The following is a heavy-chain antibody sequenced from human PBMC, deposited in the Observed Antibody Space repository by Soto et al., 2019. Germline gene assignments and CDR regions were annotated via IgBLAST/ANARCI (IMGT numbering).Heavy chain of an antibody. Sequence: GGSLRLSCAASGFTFTRYSMNWVRQAPGKGLEWVSSISSTTNYIYYGDSMKGRFTISRDNAKNSLYLEMNSLRAEDTAVYYCARESEDLTSNFDYWGQGTPVTVSS. J-gene: IGHJ4*02. CDR2: ISSTTNYI. CDR1: GFTFTRYS. V-gene: IGHV3-21*06. CDR3: ARESEDLTSNFDY.